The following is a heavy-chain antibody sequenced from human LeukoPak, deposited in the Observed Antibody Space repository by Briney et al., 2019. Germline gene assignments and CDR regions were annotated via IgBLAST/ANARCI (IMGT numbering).Heavy chain of an antibody. D-gene: IGHD3-10*02. Sequence: PGGSLRLSCAASGFTVSSNYMHWVRQAPGKGLEWVSVIYSGGRTYYAESVKGRFTISRDSSTNTLFLQMNSLRAEDTALYYCARNNFGPGATAFDIWGQGTMVTVSS. CDR2: IYSGGRT. CDR3: ARNNFGPGATAFDI. J-gene: IGHJ3*02. CDR1: GFTVSSNY. V-gene: IGHV3-66*01.